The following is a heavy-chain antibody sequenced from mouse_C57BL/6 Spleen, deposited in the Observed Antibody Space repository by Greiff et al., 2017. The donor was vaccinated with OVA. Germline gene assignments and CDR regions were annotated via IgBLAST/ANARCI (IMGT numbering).Heavy chain of an antibody. J-gene: IGHJ1*03. V-gene: IGHV1-69*01. D-gene: IGHD1-1*01. CDR3: ARGSSYWYFDV. CDR1: GYTFTSYW. CDR2: IDPSDSYT. Sequence: QVQLQQPGAELVMPGASVKLSCKASGYTFTSYWMHWVKQRPGQGLEWIGEIDPSDSYTNYTQKFQGKSTLTVDKSSSTAYMQLSSLTSEDSAVYYCARGSSYWYFDVGGTGTTVTASS.